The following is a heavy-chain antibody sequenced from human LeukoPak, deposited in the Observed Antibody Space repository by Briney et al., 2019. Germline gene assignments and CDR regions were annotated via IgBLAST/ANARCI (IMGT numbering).Heavy chain of an antibody. D-gene: IGHD1-7*01. CDR2: IYYSGNT. V-gene: IGHV4-59*01. CDR3: ARDWITGTGDSFDI. Sequence: PSETLSLTCTVSGGSISSFYWSWIRQPPGKGLEWIGYIYYSGNTNYSPSLKSRVTMSVDTSKNQFSLKLSSVTAADTAVYYCARDWITGTGDSFDIWGQGTMVNVSS. CDR1: GGSISSFY. J-gene: IGHJ3*02.